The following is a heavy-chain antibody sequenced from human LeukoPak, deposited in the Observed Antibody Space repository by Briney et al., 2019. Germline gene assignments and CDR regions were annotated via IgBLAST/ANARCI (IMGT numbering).Heavy chain of an antibody. CDR1: GDTFSSYY. D-gene: IGHD2-15*01. CDR3: ARTYCSGGSCYSGEGDYFDY. Sequence: EASVKVSCKASGDTFSSYYMHWVRQAPGQGLEWMGIINPSGGSISYAQKFQGRVTMTRDTSISTAYMELSRLRSDDTAVYYCARTYCSGGSCYSGEGDYFDYWGQGTLVTVSS. J-gene: IGHJ4*02. CDR2: INPSGGSI. V-gene: IGHV1-46*01.